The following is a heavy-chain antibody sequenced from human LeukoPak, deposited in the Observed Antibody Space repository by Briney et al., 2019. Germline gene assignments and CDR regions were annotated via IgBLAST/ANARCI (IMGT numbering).Heavy chain of an antibody. J-gene: IGHJ5*02. CDR3: ARAHSSGWPHMFDP. CDR1: GGSISNNY. D-gene: IGHD6-19*01. V-gene: IGHV4-59*01. CDR2: MYYSGST. Sequence: SETLSLTCTVSGGSISNNYWGWIRQPPGKGLEWFGYMYYSGSTNYNPSLKSRVTISIDTSKNQFSLKVSSVTAADTAVYYCARAHSSGWPHMFDPWGQGTLVTVPS.